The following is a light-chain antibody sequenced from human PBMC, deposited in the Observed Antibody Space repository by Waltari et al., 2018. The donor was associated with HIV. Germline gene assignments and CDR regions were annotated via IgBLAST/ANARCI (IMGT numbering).Light chain of an antibody. Sequence: QSALTQPRTVSGSPGQSVTISCTGTASDIGYFDYVSWYQQYPGKAPQVIIYEVFQRPSGVPDCFTASKSGITASLTISGLQDEDEADYYCCSYAGTYTYVFGSGTTVTVL. CDR3: CSYAGTYTYV. CDR1: ASDIGYFDY. CDR2: EVF. J-gene: IGLJ1*01. V-gene: IGLV2-11*01.